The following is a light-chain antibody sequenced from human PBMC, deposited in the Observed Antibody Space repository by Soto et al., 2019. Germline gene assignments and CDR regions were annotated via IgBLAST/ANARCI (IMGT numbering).Light chain of an antibody. CDR3: SSYAGSNKGV. CDR1: SSDVGAYSY. J-gene: IGLJ1*01. Sequence: QAWLTQPPPPSGAPGQSGTLSCTGTSSDVGAYSYVSWYQHHPGKAPKLMIYEVTKRPSGVPDRFSGSKSGNTASLTVSGLQAEDEADYYCSSYAGSNKGVFGTGTKVTVL. CDR2: EVT. V-gene: IGLV2-8*01.